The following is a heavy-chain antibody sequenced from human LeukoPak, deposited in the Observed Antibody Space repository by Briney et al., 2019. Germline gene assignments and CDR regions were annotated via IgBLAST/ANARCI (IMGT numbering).Heavy chain of an antibody. J-gene: IGHJ4*02. D-gene: IGHD3-16*01. CDR1: GGSISSSSYY. CDR3: ARETSGRAYVRRGFDY. CDR2: IYYSGST. Sequence: SETLSLTCTVSGGSISSSSYYWGWIRQPPGKGLEWIGSIYYSGSTYYNPSLKSRVTISVDTSKNQFSLKLSSVTAADTAVYYCARETSGRAYVRRGFDYWGQGTLVTVSS. V-gene: IGHV4-39*02.